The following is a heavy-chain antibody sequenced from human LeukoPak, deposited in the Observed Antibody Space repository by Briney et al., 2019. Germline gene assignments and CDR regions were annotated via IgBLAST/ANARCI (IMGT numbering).Heavy chain of an antibody. J-gene: IGHJ3*02. Sequence: ASVKVSCKASGYTFTGYYMHWVRQAPGQGLEWMGWINPNSGGTNYAQKFRGRVTMTRDTSISTAYMEVSRLRSDDTAVYYCARLEDTAMVKFAFDIWGQGTMVTVSS. CDR1: GYTFTGYY. V-gene: IGHV1-2*02. CDR3: ARLEDTAMVKFAFDI. D-gene: IGHD5-18*01. CDR2: INPNSGGT.